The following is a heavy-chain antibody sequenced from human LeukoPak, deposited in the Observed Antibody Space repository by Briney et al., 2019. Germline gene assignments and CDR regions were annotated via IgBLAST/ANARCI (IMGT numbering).Heavy chain of an antibody. CDR2: IYTSGST. J-gene: IGHJ5*02. CDR1: GGSISSYY. V-gene: IGHV4-4*07. Sequence: PSETLSLTCTVSGGSISSYYWSWLRQPAGKGLEWIGRIYTSGSTNYNPSLKSRVTMSVDTSKNLFSLNLSSVTAADTAVYYCARASMVPLYNWFDPWGQGTLVTVSS. D-gene: IGHD2-8*01. CDR3: ARASMVPLYNWFDP.